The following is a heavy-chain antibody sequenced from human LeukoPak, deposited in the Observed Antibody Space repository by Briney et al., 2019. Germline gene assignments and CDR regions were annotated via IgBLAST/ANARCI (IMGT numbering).Heavy chain of an antibody. CDR1: GFTFSDYW. V-gene: IGHV3-23*01. J-gene: IGHJ6*04. CDR2: ISGSGGST. CDR3: AELGITMIGGV. D-gene: IGHD3-10*02. Sequence: PGGSLRLSCAASGFTFSDYWMTWVRQAPGKGLEWVSAISGSGGSTYYADSVKGRFTISRDNSKNTLYLQMNSLRAEDTAVYYCAELGITMIGGVWGKGTTVTISS.